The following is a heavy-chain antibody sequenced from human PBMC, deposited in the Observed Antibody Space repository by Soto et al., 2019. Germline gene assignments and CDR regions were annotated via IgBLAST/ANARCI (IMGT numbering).Heavy chain of an antibody. J-gene: IGHJ6*02. D-gene: IGHD6-13*01. CDR2: IDPSDSYT. CDR1: GYSFTSYW. CDR3: ARLKYSSSWYGYYYYYGMDV. Sequence: GESLKISCKGSGYSFTSYWISWLRQMPGKGLEWMGRIDPSDSYTNYSPSFQGHVTISADKSISTAYLQWSSLKASDTAMYYCARLKYSSSWYGYYYYYGMDVWGQGTTVTVSS. V-gene: IGHV5-10-1*01.